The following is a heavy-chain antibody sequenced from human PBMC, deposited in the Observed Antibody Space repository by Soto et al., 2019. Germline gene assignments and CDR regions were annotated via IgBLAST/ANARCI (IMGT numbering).Heavy chain of an antibody. CDR1: GDTFTSYY. D-gene: IGHD3-22*01. V-gene: IGHV1-46*01. Sequence: ASVKVSCKASGDTFTSYYMHWVRQAPGQGLEWMGIINPSGGSTNYAQKFQGRITMTRDTSTSTVYMELSSLRSEDTAVYFCARADYYDSSGFYYDCWGQGTLVTVSS. CDR2: INPSGGST. CDR3: ARADYYDSSGFYYDC. J-gene: IGHJ4*02.